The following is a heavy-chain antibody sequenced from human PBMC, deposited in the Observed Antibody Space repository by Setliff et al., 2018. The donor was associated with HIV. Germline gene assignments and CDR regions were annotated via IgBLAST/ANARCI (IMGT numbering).Heavy chain of an antibody. CDR3: ARHRGESGWPRGTDS. CDR2: IDYSGST. CDR1: GGSIISSNFY. Sequence: SETLSLTCTVSGGSIISSNFYWGWIRQPPGKGPEDIGSIDYSGSTYYNPSLESRVTISVDTSKSQFSLKLSSVTAADTAIYYCARHRGESGWPRGTDSWGQGTLVTVSS. D-gene: IGHD6-19*01. J-gene: IGHJ4*02. V-gene: IGHV4-39*01.